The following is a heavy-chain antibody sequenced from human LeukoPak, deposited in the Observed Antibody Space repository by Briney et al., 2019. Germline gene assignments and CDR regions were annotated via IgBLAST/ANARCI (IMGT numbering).Heavy chain of an antibody. D-gene: IGHD1-1*01. Sequence: ASVKVSCKASGYTFTSYAMHWVRQAPGQRLEWMGWINAGNGNTKYSQKFQGRVTITRDTSASTAYMELSSLRSEDMAVYYCARSPLYNWNDVHFDYWGQGTLVTVSS. CDR3: ARSPLYNWNDVHFDY. CDR2: INAGNGNT. V-gene: IGHV1-3*01. J-gene: IGHJ4*02. CDR1: GYTFTSYA.